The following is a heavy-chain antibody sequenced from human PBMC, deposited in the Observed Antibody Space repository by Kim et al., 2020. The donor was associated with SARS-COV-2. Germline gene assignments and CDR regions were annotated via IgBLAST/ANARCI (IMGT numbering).Heavy chain of an antibody. Sequence: GGSLRLSCAASGFTFSSYAMHWVRQAPGKGLEWVAVISYDGSNKYYADSVKGRFTISRDNSKNTLYLQMNSLRAEDTAVYYCASGNYYDSSGYPNDYWGQGTLVTVSS. CDR1: GFTFSSYA. J-gene: IGHJ4*02. V-gene: IGHV3-30-3*01. D-gene: IGHD3-22*01. CDR2: ISYDGSNK. CDR3: ASGNYYDSSGYPNDY.